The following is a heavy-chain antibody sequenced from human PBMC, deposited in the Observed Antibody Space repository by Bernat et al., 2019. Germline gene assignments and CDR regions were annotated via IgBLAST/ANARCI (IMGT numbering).Heavy chain of an antibody. CDR2: IKSKTDGGTT. D-gene: IGHD2-2*01. V-gene: IGHV3-15*01. CDR1: GFTFSNAW. CDR3: GVVDSTRPGY. J-gene: IGHJ4*02. Sequence: EVQLVESGGNLVKPGGSLRLSCAASGFTFSNAWMSWVRQAPGKGLEWVGHIKSKTDGGTTDYAAPVKGRFTISRDDSKSTLYLQMNSLKTEDTAVYYCGVVDSTRPGYWGQGTLVTVSS.